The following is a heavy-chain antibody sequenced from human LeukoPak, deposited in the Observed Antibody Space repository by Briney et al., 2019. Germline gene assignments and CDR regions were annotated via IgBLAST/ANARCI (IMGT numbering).Heavy chain of an antibody. J-gene: IGHJ4*02. Sequence: GGSLRLSCAASGFTFSSYSMNWVRQAPGKGLEWVAFINTYSSTIYYADSVQGRFTISRDNAKNSLFLQMNSLRAEDTAVYYCARDWGGLAVDHWGLGTLVTVSS. CDR2: INTYSSTI. V-gene: IGHV3-48*01. CDR1: GFTFSSYS. CDR3: ARDWGGLAVDH. D-gene: IGHD6-19*01.